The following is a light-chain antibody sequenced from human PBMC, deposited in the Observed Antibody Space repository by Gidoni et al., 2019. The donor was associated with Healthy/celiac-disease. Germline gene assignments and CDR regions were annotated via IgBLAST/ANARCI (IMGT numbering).Light chain of an antibody. CDR3: YSAADNNRGV. J-gene: IGLJ3*02. V-gene: IGLV3-27*01. CDR1: VLAKKY. Sequence: SYELPQPSSVSVSPGQTARTTCSGDVLAKKYARWFQQKPGQAPVLVIYKDSERPSGIPERFSGSSSGTTVTLTISGAQVEDEADYYCYSAADNNRGVFGGGTKLTVL. CDR2: KDS.